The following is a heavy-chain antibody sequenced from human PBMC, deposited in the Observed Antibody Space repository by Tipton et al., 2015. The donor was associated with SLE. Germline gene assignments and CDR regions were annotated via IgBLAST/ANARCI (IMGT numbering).Heavy chain of an antibody. CDR3: AKDIVATTPIYGMDV. D-gene: IGHD5-12*01. J-gene: IGHJ6*02. Sequence: QLVQSGGGVVQPGRSLRLSCAASGFTFSSYGMHWVRQAPGKGLEWVAVIWYDGSNKYYADSVKGRFTISRDNSKNTPYLQMNSLRAEDTAVYYCAKDIVATTPIYGMDVWGQGTTVTVSS. CDR1: GFTFSSYG. CDR2: IWYDGSNK. V-gene: IGHV3-30*18.